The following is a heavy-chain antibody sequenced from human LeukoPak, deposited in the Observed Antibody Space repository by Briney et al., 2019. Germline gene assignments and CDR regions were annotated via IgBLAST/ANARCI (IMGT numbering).Heavy chain of an antibody. Sequence: PGGSLRLSCAASGFTFSSYWMSWVRQAPGKGLEWVANIKQDGSEKYYVDSVKGRFTISRDNAKNSLYLQMNSLRAEDTAVYYCARDRVPFEVITMIVKRGRYFDYWGQGTLVTVSS. J-gene: IGHJ4*02. CDR2: IKQDGSEK. CDR3: ARDRVPFEVITMIVKRGRYFDY. CDR1: GFTFSSYW. V-gene: IGHV3-7*01. D-gene: IGHD3-22*01.